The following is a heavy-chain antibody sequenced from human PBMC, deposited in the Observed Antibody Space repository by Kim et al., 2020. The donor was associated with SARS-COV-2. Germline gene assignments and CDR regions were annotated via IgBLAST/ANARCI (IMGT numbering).Heavy chain of an antibody. CDR2: ISYDGSNK. Sequence: LSLTCAASGFTFSSYAMHWVRQAPGKGLEWVAVISYDGSNKYYADSVKGRFTISRDNSKNTLYLQMNSLRAEDTAVYYCAREPRVVPAARVITYYYYYMDVWGKGTTVTVSS. D-gene: IGHD2-2*01. V-gene: IGHV3-30-3*01. CDR1: GFTFSSYA. J-gene: IGHJ6*03. CDR3: AREPRVVPAARVITYYYYYMDV.